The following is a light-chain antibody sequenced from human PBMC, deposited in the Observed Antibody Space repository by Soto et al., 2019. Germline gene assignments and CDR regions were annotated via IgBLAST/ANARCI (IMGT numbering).Light chain of an antibody. CDR3: QQYGSSGT. J-gene: IGKJ1*01. V-gene: IGKV3-20*01. Sequence: EIVLTQSPATLSLSPGERATLSCRASQSVGSSLGWYQQKPGQAPRLLIYGASSRATGIPDRFSGSGSGTDFTLTISRLEPEDFAVYYCQQYGSSGTFGQGTKVDIK. CDR1: QSVGSS. CDR2: GAS.